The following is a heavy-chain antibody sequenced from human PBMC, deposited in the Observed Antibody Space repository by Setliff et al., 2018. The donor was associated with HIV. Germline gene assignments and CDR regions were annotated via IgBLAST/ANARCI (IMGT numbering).Heavy chain of an antibody. Sequence: SETLSLTCTVSGGSISSGTDHWNWFRQHPREGLEWIGYNSYSGRTNQNPSLKSRVTISLATSQNQFSLKLRSVNAADTAVYYCARDWVTRSNYYGSGSPWYFDFWGRGILVTVSS. CDR1: GGSISSGTDH. J-gene: IGHJ2*01. D-gene: IGHD3-10*01. CDR2: NSYSGRT. CDR3: ARDWVTRSNYYGSGSPWYFDF. V-gene: IGHV4-31*03.